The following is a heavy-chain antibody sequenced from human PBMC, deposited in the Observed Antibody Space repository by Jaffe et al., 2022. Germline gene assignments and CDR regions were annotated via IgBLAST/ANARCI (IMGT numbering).Heavy chain of an antibody. Sequence: EVQLVESGGGLVQPGGSLRLSCAASGFTFSSYSMNWVRQAPGKGLEWVSYISSSSSTIYYADSVKGRFTISRDNAKNSLYLQMNSLRAEDTAVYYCARDTTYYDFWSGYSSYYYYYMDVWGKGTTVTVSS. CDR1: GFTFSSYS. D-gene: IGHD3-3*01. CDR2: ISSSSSTI. CDR3: ARDTTYYDFWSGYSSYYYYYMDV. V-gene: IGHV3-48*01. J-gene: IGHJ6*03.